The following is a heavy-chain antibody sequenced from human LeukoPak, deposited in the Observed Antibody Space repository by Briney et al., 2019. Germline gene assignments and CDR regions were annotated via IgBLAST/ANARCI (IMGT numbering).Heavy chain of an antibody. V-gene: IGHV3-7*01. CDR1: GFTFSSYW. CDR3: ARDDSSSSEDFDY. D-gene: IGHD6-6*01. Sequence: GGSLRLSCAASGFTFSSYWMSWVRQAPGKGLEWVANIKQDGSEKYYVDSVKGRFTISRDNAKNSLYLQMNSLRAEDTAVYYYARDDSSSSEDFDYWGQGTLVTVSS. J-gene: IGHJ4*02. CDR2: IKQDGSEK.